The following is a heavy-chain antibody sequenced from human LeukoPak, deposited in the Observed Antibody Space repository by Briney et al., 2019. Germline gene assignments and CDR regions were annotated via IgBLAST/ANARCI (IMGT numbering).Heavy chain of an antibody. CDR1: GGSISSYY. V-gene: IGHV4-4*07. CDR2: IYTSGST. CDR3: AREGRIRAAAGTFGY. J-gene: IGHJ4*02. Sequence: SETLSLTCTVSGGSISSYYWSWIRQPAGKGLEWIGRIYTSGSTNYNPSLKSRVTMSVDTSENQFSLKLSSVTAADTAVYYCAREGRIRAAAGTFGYWGQGTLVTVSS. D-gene: IGHD6-13*01.